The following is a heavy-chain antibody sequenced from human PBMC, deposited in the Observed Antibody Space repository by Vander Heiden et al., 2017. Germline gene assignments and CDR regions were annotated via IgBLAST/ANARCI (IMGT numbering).Heavy chain of an antibody. CDR1: GYTFSSYD. J-gene: IGHJ3*02. CDR3: AREGVVVTPIPDPFDI. V-gene: IGHV1-8*01. Sequence: QVQLVQSGAEGKKPGAPVKVSCKASGYTFSSYDINGVRQAAGQGFEWMGWRNPNSGNTGDAQKVQGRVTMTRRTAISTAYMELSSLTSEDTAVYYCAREGVVVTPIPDPFDIWGQGTMVTVSS. D-gene: IGHD2-21*02. CDR2: RNPNSGNT.